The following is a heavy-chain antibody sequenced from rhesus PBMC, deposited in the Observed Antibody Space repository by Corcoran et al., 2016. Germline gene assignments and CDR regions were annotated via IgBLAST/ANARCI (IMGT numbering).Heavy chain of an antibody. CDR1: GYSFTSYW. D-gene: IGHD6-31*01. CDR3: AKHLQGGIAAAGSYGLDS. CDR2: IDPGDSDT. V-gene: IGHV5-20*01. J-gene: IGHJ6*01. Sequence: EVQLVQSGAEVKRPGESLKISCKTSGYSFTSYWISWVRQMPGKGLEWMGAIDPGDSDTTTYPSFQVQLTISADKSISTAYLQWSRLKASDTATYYCAKHLQGGIAAAGSYGLDSWGQGVVVTVSS.